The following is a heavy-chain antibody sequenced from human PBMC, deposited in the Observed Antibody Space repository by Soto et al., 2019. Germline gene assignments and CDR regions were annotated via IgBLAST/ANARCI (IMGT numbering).Heavy chain of an antibody. V-gene: IGHV4-31*03. CDR1: GGSIRSSSHY. CDR3: AREMRHQAGDSRFWYFDL. D-gene: IGHD6-19*01. CDR2: IYFSGST. J-gene: IGHJ2*01. Sequence: QVQLQESGPGLVEPSQTLSLTCTVSGGSIRSSSHYWSWLRHHLGTGLEWIGFIYFSGSTFYNASRKCRVTISQDASRNQFSLELTSVKAADTSMYFCAREMRHQAGDSRFWYFDLWGRGTQVAVSS.